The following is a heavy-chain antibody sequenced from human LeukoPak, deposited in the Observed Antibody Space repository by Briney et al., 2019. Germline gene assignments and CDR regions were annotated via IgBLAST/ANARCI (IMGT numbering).Heavy chain of an antibody. D-gene: IGHD6-6*01. Sequence: SETLSLTCTVSGYSISSGYYWGWIRQPPGKGLEWIGSIYHSGSTYYNPSLKSRVTISVDTSKNQFSLKLSSATAADTAVYYCARVMSIADFDYWGQGTLVTVSS. CDR2: IYHSGST. CDR1: GYSISSGYY. CDR3: ARVMSIADFDY. J-gene: IGHJ4*02. V-gene: IGHV4-38-2*02.